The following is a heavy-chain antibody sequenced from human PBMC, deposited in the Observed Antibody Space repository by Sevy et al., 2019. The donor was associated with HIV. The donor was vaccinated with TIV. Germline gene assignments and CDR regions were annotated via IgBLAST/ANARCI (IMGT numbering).Heavy chain of an antibody. CDR1: GFTFSSYA. CDR2: ISGSGGST. CDR3: AKSWDSSGPNWFDP. V-gene: IGHV3-23*01. Sequence: GGSLRLSCAASGFTFSSYAMSWVRQAPGKGLEWVSAISGSGGSTYDVDSVKGRFTISRDNSKNTLYLQMNSLRAEDTAVYYCAKSWDSSGPNWFDPWGQGTLVTVSS. J-gene: IGHJ5*02. D-gene: IGHD3-22*01.